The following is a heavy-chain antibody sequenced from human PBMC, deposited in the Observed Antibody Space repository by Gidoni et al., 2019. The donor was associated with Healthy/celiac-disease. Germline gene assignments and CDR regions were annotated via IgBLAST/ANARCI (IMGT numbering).Heavy chain of an antibody. Sequence: EVQLVESGGGLVQPGGSLRLSCAASGFTFSSYSMNWVRQAPGKGLEWVSYISSSSSTIYYADSVKGRFTISRDNAKNSLYLQMNSLRDEDTAVYYCARDGAHRWENYGMDVWGQGTTVTVSS. CDR3: ARDGAHRWENYGMDV. D-gene: IGHD1-26*01. V-gene: IGHV3-48*02. CDR2: ISSSSSTI. CDR1: GFTFSSYS. J-gene: IGHJ6*02.